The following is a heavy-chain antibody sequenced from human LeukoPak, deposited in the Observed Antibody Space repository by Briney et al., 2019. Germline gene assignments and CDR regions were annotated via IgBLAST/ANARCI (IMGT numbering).Heavy chain of an antibody. CDR1: GGSISSSNR. V-gene: IGHV4-4*02. Sequence: SETLSLTCAVSGGSISSSNRWSWVRQPPGKGLEWIGEIYHSGNTYYNPSLKSRVTISVDKSKNQFSLKLNSVTAADTAVYYCARRGVGAMTGTFDYWGQGTLVTVSS. CDR3: ARRGVGAMTGTFDY. J-gene: IGHJ4*02. CDR2: IYHSGNT. D-gene: IGHD1-26*01.